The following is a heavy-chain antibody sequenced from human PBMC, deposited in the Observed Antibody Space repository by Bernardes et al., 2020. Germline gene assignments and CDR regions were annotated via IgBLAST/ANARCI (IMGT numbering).Heavy chain of an antibody. Sequence: SETLSRTCAVYGGSFSGYYWSWIRQPPGQGLEWIGEINHSGSTNYNPSLKSRVTISVDTSKNQFSLKLSSVTAADTAVYYCARGRTVTTFYYYYYGMDVWGQGTTVTVSS. CDR1: GGSFSGYY. CDR2: INHSGST. J-gene: IGHJ6*02. D-gene: IGHD4-17*01. V-gene: IGHV4-34*01. CDR3: ARGRTVTTFYYYYYGMDV.